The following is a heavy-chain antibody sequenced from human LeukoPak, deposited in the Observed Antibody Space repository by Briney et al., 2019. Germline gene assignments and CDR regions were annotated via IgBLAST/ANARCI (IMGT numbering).Heavy chain of an antibody. CDR1: GGSFSGYY. D-gene: IGHD6-19*01. J-gene: IGHJ5*02. V-gene: IGHV4-34*01. CDR3: ARGRSSGWYRNWFDP. Sequence: SETLSLTCAVYGGSFSGYYWSWIRQPPGKGLEWIGEINHSGSTNDNPSLKSRVTISVDTSKNQFSLKLSSVTAADTAVYYCARGRSSGWYRNWFDPWGQGTLVTVSS. CDR2: INHSGST.